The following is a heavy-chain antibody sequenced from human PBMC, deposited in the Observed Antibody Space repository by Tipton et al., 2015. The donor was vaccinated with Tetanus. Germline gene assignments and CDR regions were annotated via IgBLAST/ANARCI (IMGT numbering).Heavy chain of an antibody. CDR1: GFVFSSYT. CDR3: ARDRFGDNYHVPSNYFDP. J-gene: IGHJ5*02. CDR2: ISSTSSYI. V-gene: IGHV3-21*01. D-gene: IGHD5-24*01. Sequence: GSLRLSCAVSGFVFSSYTMNWVRQAPGKGLEWVASISSTSSYIYYADSVKGRFTISRDNANNTMYLQMNSLRAEDTGVYYCARDRFGDNYHVPSNYFDPWGQGTQVTVSS.